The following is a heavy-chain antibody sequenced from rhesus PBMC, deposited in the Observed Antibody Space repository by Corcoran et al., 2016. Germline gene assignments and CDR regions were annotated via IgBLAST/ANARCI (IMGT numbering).Heavy chain of an antibody. CDR1: GDSISNNH. J-gene: IGHJ4*01. D-gene: IGHD2-33*01. CDR3: ARGCSYRGCPLVHIDY. V-gene: IGHV4-173*01. CDR2: IFGGAANT. Sequence: QLQLQESGPGLVKPSETLSLTCAVSGDSISNNHWVWIRQPPGKGLEGIGRIFGGAANTDSTPSLTSRVTISTDTSQNQFSLKVNSVIAADTAVYYCARGCSYRGCPLVHIDYWGQGVLVTVSS.